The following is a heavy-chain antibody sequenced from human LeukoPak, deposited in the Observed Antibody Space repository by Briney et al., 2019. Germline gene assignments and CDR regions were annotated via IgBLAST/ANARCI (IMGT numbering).Heavy chain of an antibody. Sequence: PGGSLRLSCAASGFIFSTYTMNWVRQAPGQGLEWVSSISTSISYIYYADSVRGRFTISRDNAKSALYLQMNSLRAEDTAVYYCARGKYYFDYWGQGTLVTVSS. J-gene: IGHJ4*02. CDR2: ISTSISYI. V-gene: IGHV3-21*01. CDR1: GFIFSTYT. CDR3: ARGKYYFDY.